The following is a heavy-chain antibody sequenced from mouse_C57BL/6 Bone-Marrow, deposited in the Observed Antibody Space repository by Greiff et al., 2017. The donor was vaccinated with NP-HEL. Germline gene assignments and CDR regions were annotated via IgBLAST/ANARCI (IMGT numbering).Heavy chain of an antibody. CDR2: IYPGDGDT. Sequence: VQLQQSGPELVKPGASVKISCKASGYAFSSSWMNWVKQRPGKGLEWIGRIYPGDGDTNYNGKFKGKATLTADKSSSTAYMQLSSLTSEDSAVYFCARAPKFTTVVAFYYFDYWGQGTTLTVSS. V-gene: IGHV1-82*01. CDR1: GYAFSSSW. CDR3: ARAPKFTTVVAFYYFDY. J-gene: IGHJ2*01. D-gene: IGHD1-1*01.